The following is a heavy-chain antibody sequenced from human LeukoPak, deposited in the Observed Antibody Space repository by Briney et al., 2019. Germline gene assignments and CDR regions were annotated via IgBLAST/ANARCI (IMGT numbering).Heavy chain of an antibody. J-gene: IGHJ4*02. V-gene: IGHV3-30*18. CDR3: AKSRPPYSSGWYLGGPKSQTPGDY. D-gene: IGHD6-19*01. Sequence: GGSLRLSCAASGFTFSSYSMNWVRQAPGKGLEWVAAISYDGSNKYYADSVKGRFTISRDNSKNTLYLQMNSLRAEDTAVYYCAKSRPPYSSGWYLGGPKSQTPGDYWGQGTLVTVSS. CDR1: GFTFSSYS. CDR2: ISYDGSNK.